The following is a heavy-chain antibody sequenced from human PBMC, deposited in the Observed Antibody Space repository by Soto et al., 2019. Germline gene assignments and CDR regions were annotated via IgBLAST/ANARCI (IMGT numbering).Heavy chain of an antibody. CDR3: XXDSPPPRE. J-gene: IGHJ4*02. Sequence: QVQLVQSGAEVKKPGASVKVSCKASGYTFTSYHITWVRQAPGQGLEWMGWISAYNGNTNYAQKXXXXXXXXXXXXXXXXXXXXXXXXXXXXXXXXXXXDSPPPREWGQGTLVTVS. D-gene: IGHD2-21*01. CDR2: ISAYNGNT. CDR1: GYTFTSYH. V-gene: IGHV1-18*01.